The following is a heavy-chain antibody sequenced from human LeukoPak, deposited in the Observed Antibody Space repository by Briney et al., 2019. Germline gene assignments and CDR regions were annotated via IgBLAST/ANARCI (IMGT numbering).Heavy chain of an antibody. CDR1: GGSISSSSYY. J-gene: IGHJ3*01. Sequence: KPSETLSLTCTVSGGSISSSSYYWAWIRQPPGKGLEWIGSIYYSGSTYYNPSLRSRVTISVDTSKNQFSLKLTSVTAADTAVYYCAHFKGGSFDFWGQGTMVTVSS. V-gene: IGHV4-39*01. CDR2: IYYSGST. CDR3: AHFKGGSFDF. D-gene: IGHD1-26*01.